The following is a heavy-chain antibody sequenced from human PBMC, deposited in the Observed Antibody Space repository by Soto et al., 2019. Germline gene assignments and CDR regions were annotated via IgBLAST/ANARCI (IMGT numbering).Heavy chain of an antibody. Sequence: TSETLSLTCAVYGGSFSGYYWSWIRQPPGKGLEWIGEINHSGGTNYNPSLKSRVTISVDTSKNQFSLKLSPVTAADTAVYYCARETYDFWSGYSPPVYYYMDVWGKGTTVTVSS. CDR2: INHSGGT. D-gene: IGHD3-3*01. V-gene: IGHV4-34*01. J-gene: IGHJ6*03. CDR3: ARETYDFWSGYSPPVYYYMDV. CDR1: GGSFSGYY.